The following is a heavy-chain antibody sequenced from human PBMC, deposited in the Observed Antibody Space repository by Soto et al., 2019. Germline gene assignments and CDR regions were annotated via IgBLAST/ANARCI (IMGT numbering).Heavy chain of an antibody. J-gene: IGHJ4*02. V-gene: IGHV3-30*18. CDR2: ISYDASKD. Sequence: QVQLVESGGGVVQPGRSLRLSCAASGFTFSSYGMHWVCRAPGKGLEWVALISYDASKDYYADSVKGRFTISRDNSQNTLFLQMNSLRAEDAAVYYCAKDLYSIAVAGAPVDSWGQGTLVIVSS. CDR1: GFTFSSYG. CDR3: AKDLYSIAVAGAPVDS. D-gene: IGHD6-19*01.